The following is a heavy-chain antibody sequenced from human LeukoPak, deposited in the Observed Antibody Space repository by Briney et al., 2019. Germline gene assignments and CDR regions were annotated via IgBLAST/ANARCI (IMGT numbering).Heavy chain of an antibody. V-gene: IGHV3-23*01. CDR1: GFTFRRYV. D-gene: IGHD6-19*01. CDR2: ISGSGDHT. Sequence: GGSLRLSCAASGFTFRRYVMTWVRQAPGKGLEWVSAISGSGDHTYYADSVKGRFTISRDNSKNTLYLQMSSLRAEDTAVYYCAKDRVALAGTSHDSWGQGTLVTVSS. J-gene: IGHJ4*02. CDR3: AKDRVALAGTSHDS.